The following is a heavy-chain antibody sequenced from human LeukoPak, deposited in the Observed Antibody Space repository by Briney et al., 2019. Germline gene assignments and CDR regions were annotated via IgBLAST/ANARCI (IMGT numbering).Heavy chain of an antibody. CDR1: GGSISSSSHY. Sequence: PSETLSLTCTVSGGSISSSSHYWGWIRQPPGKGLEWIGSIYYSGSTYYNPSLKSRVTISVDTSKNQFSLKLSSVTAADTAVYYCARVRYYDSSGYYYYYYMDVWGKGTTVTVSS. CDR3: ARVRYYDSSGYYYYYYMDV. D-gene: IGHD3-22*01. V-gene: IGHV4-39*07. J-gene: IGHJ6*03. CDR2: IYYSGST.